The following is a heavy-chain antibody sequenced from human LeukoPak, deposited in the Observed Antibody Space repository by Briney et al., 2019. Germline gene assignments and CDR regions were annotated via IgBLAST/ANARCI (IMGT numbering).Heavy chain of an antibody. D-gene: IGHD6-6*01. CDR1: GFTFSRYW. J-gene: IGHJ4*02. CDR3: ARGPNSNWSGLDF. Sequence: GGSLRLPCAASGFTFSRYWMSWVRQAPGKGLEWVANIKQDGSEKNFVDSVRGRLTISRDNAKNSLFLQMNSLRAEDTAVYYCARGPNSNWSGLDFWGQGTLLTVSS. CDR2: IKQDGSEK. V-gene: IGHV3-7*01.